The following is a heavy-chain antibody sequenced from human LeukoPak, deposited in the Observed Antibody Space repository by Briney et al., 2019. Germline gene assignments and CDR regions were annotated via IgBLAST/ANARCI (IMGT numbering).Heavy chain of an antibody. J-gene: IGHJ4*02. D-gene: IGHD3-10*01. V-gene: IGHV3-30*18. CDR1: GFTFSSYG. CDR3: AKDFFYYGSGSQDYFDY. CDR2: ISYDGSNK. Sequence: GGSLRLSCAASGFTFSSYGMHWVRQAPGKGLEWVAVISYDGSNKYYADSVKGRFTISRGNSKNTLYLQTNSLRAEDTAVYYCAKDFFYYGSGSQDYFDYWGQGTLVTVSS.